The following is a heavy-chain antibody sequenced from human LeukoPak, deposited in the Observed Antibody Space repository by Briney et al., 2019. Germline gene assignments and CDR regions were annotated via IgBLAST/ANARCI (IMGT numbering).Heavy chain of an antibody. CDR1: GFTFSSYA. CDR3: ARDWEYYYDSSGYAPGY. J-gene: IGHJ4*02. D-gene: IGHD3-22*01. V-gene: IGHV3-30-3*01. CDR2: ISYDGNNK. Sequence: GGSLRLSCAASGFTFSSYAIHWVRQAPGKGLEWVAVISYDGNNKYYADSVKGRFTISRDNSKNTLYLQMNSLRAEDTAVYYCARDWEYYYDSSGYAPGYWGQGTLVTVSS.